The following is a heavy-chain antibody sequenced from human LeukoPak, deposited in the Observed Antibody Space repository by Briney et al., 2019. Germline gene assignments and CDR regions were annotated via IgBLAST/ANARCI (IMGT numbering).Heavy chain of an antibody. Sequence: SETLSLTCTVSGGSISSSSYYWGWIRQPPGKGLEWIGSIYYSGSTYYNPSLKSRVTISVDTSKNQFSLKLSSVTAADTAVYYCAGFLIQLWLREPDWGQGTLVTVSS. D-gene: IGHD5-18*01. CDR1: GGSISSSSYY. CDR3: AGFLIQLWLREPD. J-gene: IGHJ4*02. CDR2: IYYSGST. V-gene: IGHV4-39*07.